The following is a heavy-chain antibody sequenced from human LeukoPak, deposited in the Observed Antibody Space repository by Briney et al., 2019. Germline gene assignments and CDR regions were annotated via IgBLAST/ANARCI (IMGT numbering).Heavy chain of an antibody. CDR2: ISISGSTI. D-gene: IGHD3-22*01. V-gene: IGHV3-48*04. Sequence: GGSLRLSCAASGFTFSSYSMNWVRQAPGKGLEWVSYISISGSTIYYADSVKGRFTISRDNAKNSLYVQMNSLRAEDTAVYYCAREYYDSSGYYFDSWGQGTLVTVSS. CDR1: GFTFSSYS. CDR3: AREYYDSSGYYFDS. J-gene: IGHJ4*02.